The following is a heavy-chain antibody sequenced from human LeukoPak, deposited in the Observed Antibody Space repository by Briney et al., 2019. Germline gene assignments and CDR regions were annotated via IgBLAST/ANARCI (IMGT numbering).Heavy chain of an antibody. CDR3: ATQRAVAGYFDY. V-gene: IGHV3-23*01. Sequence: PGGSLRLACAASGFTFSSYAMSWVRQAPGKGLEWVSAISGSGGSTYYADSAKGRFTISRDNSKNTLYLQMNSLRAEDTAVYYCATQRAVAGYFDYWGQGTLVTVSS. CDR1: GFTFSSYA. D-gene: IGHD6-19*01. J-gene: IGHJ4*02. CDR2: ISGSGGST.